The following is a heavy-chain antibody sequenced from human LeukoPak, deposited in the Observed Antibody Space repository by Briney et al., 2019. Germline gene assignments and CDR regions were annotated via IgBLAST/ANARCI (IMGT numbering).Heavy chain of an antibody. CDR3: ATDTYSYGYYFDY. D-gene: IGHD5-18*01. J-gene: IGHJ4*02. CDR2: IYSSGST. CDR1: GGSISSYY. Sequence: SETLSLTCTVSGGSISSYYWSWIRQPAGKGLEWIGRIYSSGSTNYNPSLKRRVTMSVDTSKNQFSLKLSSVTAADTAVYYCATDTYSYGYYFDYWGKGTLVTVSS. V-gene: IGHV4-4*07.